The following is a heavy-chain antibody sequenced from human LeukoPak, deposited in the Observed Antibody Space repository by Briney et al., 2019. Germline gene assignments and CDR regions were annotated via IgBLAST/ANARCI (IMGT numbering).Heavy chain of an antibody. CDR1: GFSLSTSGVG. CDR3: AHRNYDFWSGYYFDY. V-gene: IGHV2-5*01. CDR2: IYWNDDK. Sequence: SGPTLVNPTQTLTLTCTFSGFSLSTSGVGVGWIRQPPGKALEWLALIYWNDDKRYSPSLKSRLTITKDTSKNQVVLTMTNMDPVDTATYYCAHRNYDFWSGYYFDYWGQGTLVTVSS. J-gene: IGHJ4*02. D-gene: IGHD3-3*01.